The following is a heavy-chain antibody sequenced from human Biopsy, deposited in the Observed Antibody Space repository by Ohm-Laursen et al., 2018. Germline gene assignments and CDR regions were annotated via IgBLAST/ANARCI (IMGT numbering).Heavy chain of an antibody. CDR3: ARWDC. D-gene: IGHD3/OR15-3a*01. J-gene: IGHJ4*02. Sequence: SLRLSCAASGLTFSDFSMNWVRQAPGKGLEWVSSIAIGSIYVYYADSVKGRFTISRDNAKNSLYLQMNSLRVEDTAVYYCARWDCWGQGTLVTVSS. CDR2: IAIGSIYV. V-gene: IGHV3-21*01. CDR1: GLTFSDFS.